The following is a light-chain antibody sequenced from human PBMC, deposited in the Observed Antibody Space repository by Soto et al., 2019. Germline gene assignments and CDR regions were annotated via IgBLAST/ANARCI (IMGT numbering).Light chain of an antibody. CDR3: AAWDDSLNAVV. V-gene: IGLV1-44*01. J-gene: IGLJ2*01. Sequence: QSVLTQPPSASGTPGQRVTISCSGSSSNIGSNTVNWYQQLPGTAPKLLIYSNNQRPSRVPDRCSGSKSGTSASLAISVLQSEDEADYYCAAWDDSLNAVVFGGGTKLTVL. CDR1: SSNIGSNT. CDR2: SNN.